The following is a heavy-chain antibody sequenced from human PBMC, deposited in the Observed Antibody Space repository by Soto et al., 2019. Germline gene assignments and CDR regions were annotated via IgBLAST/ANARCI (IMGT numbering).Heavy chain of an antibody. CDR2: ISGSGGST. D-gene: IGHD2-15*01. J-gene: IGHJ6*02. Sequence: EVQLLESGGGLVQPGGSLRLSCAASGFTFSSYAMSWVRQAPGKGLEWVSAISGSGGSTYYADSVKGRFTISRDNSKNPLYLKMTSLGAEDTPVYYWAKAQPQGAVPAKPYSGRAVGGQGTTVPVPS. CDR1: GFTFSSYA. V-gene: IGHV3-23*01. CDR3: AKAQPQGAVPAKPYSGRAV.